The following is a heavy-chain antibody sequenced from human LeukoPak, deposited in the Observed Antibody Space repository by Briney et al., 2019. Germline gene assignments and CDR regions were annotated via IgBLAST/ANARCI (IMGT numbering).Heavy chain of an antibody. CDR3: ARVKGSNWFDP. D-gene: IGHD6-6*01. V-gene: IGHV4-34*01. J-gene: IGHJ5*02. Sequence: SETLSLTCAVYGGSFSGYYWSWIRQPPGKGLEWIGEINHSGSTYYNPSLKSRVTISLDTSKNQFSLRLNSVTAADTAVYYCARVKGSNWFDPWGQGTLVTVSS. CDR1: GGSFSGYY. CDR2: INHSGST.